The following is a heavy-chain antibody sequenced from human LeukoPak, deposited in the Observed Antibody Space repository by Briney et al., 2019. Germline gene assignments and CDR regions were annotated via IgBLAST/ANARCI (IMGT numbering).Heavy chain of an antibody. J-gene: IGHJ6*03. Sequence: PSGTLSLTCAVSGGSISSSNWWSWVRQPPGKGLEWIGEIYHSGSTNYNPSLKSRVTISVDKSRNQFSLKLSSVTAADTAVYYCARDGPRRGAYYYYMDVWGKGTTVTVSS. D-gene: IGHD3-10*01. CDR2: IYHSGST. V-gene: IGHV4-4*02. CDR3: ARDGPRRGAYYYYMDV. CDR1: GGSISSSNW.